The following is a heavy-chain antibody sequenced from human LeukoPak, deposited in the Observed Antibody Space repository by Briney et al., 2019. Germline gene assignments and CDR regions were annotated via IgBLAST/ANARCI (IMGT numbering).Heavy chain of an antibody. V-gene: IGHV3-74*01. Sequence: GGSLRLSCAASGFTFSSSWMHWVRQAPGRGLVYVSRINTDGSSTNYADSVKGRFTISRDNAENTVYLQMSSLRAEDTAVYYCARVGTDRSTWSFANWGQGTLVTVSS. CDR2: INTDGSST. CDR3: ARVGTDRSTWSFAN. CDR1: GFTFSSSW. J-gene: IGHJ4*02. D-gene: IGHD6-13*01.